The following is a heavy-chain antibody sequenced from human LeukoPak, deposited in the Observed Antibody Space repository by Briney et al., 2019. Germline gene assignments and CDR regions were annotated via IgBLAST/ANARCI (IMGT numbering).Heavy chain of an antibody. CDR2: ISRSGDST. CDR1: GFTFSSYA. CDR3: AKGYCSSTSCYSGCDY. J-gene: IGHJ4*02. Sequence: PGGSLRLSCAASGFTFSSYAMSWVRQAPGKGLEWVSGISRSGDSTYYADSVKGRFTISRDNSKNTVYLQVNSLRAEDTAVYYCAKGYCSSTSCYSGCDYWGQGILVTVSS. V-gene: IGHV3-23*01. D-gene: IGHD2-2*01.